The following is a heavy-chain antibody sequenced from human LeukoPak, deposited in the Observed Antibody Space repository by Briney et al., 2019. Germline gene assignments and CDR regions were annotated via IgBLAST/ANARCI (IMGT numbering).Heavy chain of an antibody. Sequence: PGGSLRLSCAASGFPFSTYWMTWVRQAPGKGLEWVSAISGSGGSTYYADSVKGRFTISRDNSKNTLYLQMNSLRAEDTAVYYCAKTRRWFGVSSLTANDYWGQGTLVTVSS. CDR3: AKTRRWFGVSSLTANDY. D-gene: IGHD3-10*01. CDR1: GFPFSTYW. V-gene: IGHV3-23*01. J-gene: IGHJ4*02. CDR2: ISGSGGST.